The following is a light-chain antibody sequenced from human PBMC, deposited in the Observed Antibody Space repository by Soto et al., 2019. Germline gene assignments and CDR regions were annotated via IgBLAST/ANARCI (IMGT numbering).Light chain of an antibody. CDR1: QSISRY. CDR2: AAS. J-gene: IGKJ1*01. Sequence: DIQMTQSPSSLSASVGDRITITCRASQSISRYLNWYQHKPGKAPKLLINAASSLERGVPSRFSGSGSGTDFTLNISSLQPDDFATYYCQQNYRATPWTFGQGTKVEVK. V-gene: IGKV1-39*01. CDR3: QQNYRATPWT.